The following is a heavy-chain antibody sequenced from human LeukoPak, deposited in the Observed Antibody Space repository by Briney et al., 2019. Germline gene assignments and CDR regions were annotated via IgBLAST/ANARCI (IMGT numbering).Heavy chain of an antibody. V-gene: IGHV1-24*01. CDR2: FDPEDCET. Sequence: ASVKVSCKVSGYTLTELSMHWVRQAPGKGLEWMGGFDPEDCETIYAQKFQGRVTMTEDTSTDTAYMELSSLRSEDTAVYYCATLWFGELFQAHWGQGTLVTVSS. J-gene: IGHJ4*02. CDR1: GYTLTELS. CDR3: ATLWFGELFQAH. D-gene: IGHD3-10*01.